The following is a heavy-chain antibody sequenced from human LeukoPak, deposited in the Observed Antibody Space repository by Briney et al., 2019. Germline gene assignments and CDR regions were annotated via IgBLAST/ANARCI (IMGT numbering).Heavy chain of an antibody. D-gene: IGHD3-22*01. Sequence: GGSLRLSCAVSGITFRDYAMTWVRQAPGKALEWVSVISGSGGTTYYADSVEGRFVMSRDNSKNTLYLQMNSLRTDDSAVYYCAKREYDSSAYPLYPIDYWGQGTLVTVSA. CDR2: ISGSGGTT. V-gene: IGHV3-23*01. CDR3: AKREYDSSAYPLYPIDY. CDR1: GITFRDYA. J-gene: IGHJ4*02.